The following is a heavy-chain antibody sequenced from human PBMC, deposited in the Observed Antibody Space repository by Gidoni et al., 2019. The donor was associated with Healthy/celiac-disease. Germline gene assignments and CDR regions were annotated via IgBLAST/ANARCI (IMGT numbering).Heavy chain of an antibody. D-gene: IGHD4-17*01. J-gene: IGHJ4*02. Sequence: FRSYAMHWVRQAPGKGLEWVAVISYDGSNKYYADSVKGRFTISRDNSKNTLYLQMNSLRAEDTAVYYCARGDTVTTGRSIDYWGQGTLVTVSS. V-gene: IGHV3-30-3*01. CDR2: ISYDGSNK. CDR1: FRSYA. CDR3: ARGDTVTTGRSIDY.